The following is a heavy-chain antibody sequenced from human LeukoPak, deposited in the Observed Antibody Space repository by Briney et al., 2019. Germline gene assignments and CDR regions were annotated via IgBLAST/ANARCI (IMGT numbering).Heavy chain of an antibody. V-gene: IGHV3-30*02. J-gene: IGHJ4*02. CDR1: GFTFSSYG. CDR3: AKGPGFYFDY. Sequence: GGSLRLSCAASGFTFSSYGMHWVRQAPGKGLEWVAFIRYDGSDKYYADSVKGRFTISRDNSKNTLYLQMNSLRAEDTAVYYCAKGPGFYFDYWAQGTLVTVSS. CDR2: IRYDGSDK.